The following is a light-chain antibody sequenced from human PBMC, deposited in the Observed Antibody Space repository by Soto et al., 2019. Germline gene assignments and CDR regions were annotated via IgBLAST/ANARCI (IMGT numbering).Light chain of an antibody. CDR2: GAS. CDR1: QSVSSSY. CDR3: QQYASSPPYT. V-gene: IGKV3-20*01. J-gene: IGKJ2*01. Sequence: EIVLTQSPGTLSLSPGERATLSCSASQSVSSSYLACYQQKPGQAPRLLIYGASSRATGIPDRFSGSGSGTDFTLTISRLEPEDFAVYYCQQYASSPPYTFGQGTKLEIK.